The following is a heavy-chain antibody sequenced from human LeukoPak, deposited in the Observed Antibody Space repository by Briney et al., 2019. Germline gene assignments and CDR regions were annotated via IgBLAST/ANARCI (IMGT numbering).Heavy chain of an antibody. D-gene: IGHD3-10*01. CDR2: INWNGGST. CDR1: GFTFDDYG. J-gene: IGHJ4*02. Sequence: SGGSLRLSYAASGFTFDDYGMSWVRHAPGKGLEWVSGINWNGGSTGYADSVKGRFTISRDNSKSTLYLQMNSLRAEDTAVYYCAKGSVRGVIDYWGQGTLVTVSS. V-gene: IGHV3-20*03. CDR3: AKGSVRGVIDY.